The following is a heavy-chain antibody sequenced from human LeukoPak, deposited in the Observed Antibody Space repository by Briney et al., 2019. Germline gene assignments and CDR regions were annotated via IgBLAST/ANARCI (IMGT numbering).Heavy chain of an antibody. V-gene: IGHV3-20*04. J-gene: IGHJ4*02. Sequence: GGSLRLSCAASAFTFSDYYMSWIRQAPGKGLEWVSGINWNGGSTGYADSVKGRFTISRDNAKNSLYLQMNSLRAEDTALYYCARTPVLRFLEWLLSSYFDYWGQGTLVTVSS. CDR3: ARTPVLRFLEWLLSSYFDY. CDR2: INWNGGST. D-gene: IGHD3-3*01. CDR1: AFTFSDYY.